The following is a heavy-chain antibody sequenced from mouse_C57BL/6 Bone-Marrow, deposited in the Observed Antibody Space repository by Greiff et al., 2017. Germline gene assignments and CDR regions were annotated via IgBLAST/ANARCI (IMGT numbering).Heavy chain of an antibody. V-gene: IGHV1-54*01. D-gene: IGHD3-2*02. CDR2: INPGSGGT. J-gene: IGHJ3*01. Sequence: QVQLQQSGAELVRPGTSVKVSCKASGYSFTNYLIEWVKQRPGQGLEWIGVINPGSGGTNYNEKFKGKATLTADNSSSTAYMQLSSLTSEDSAVYFCARWGSSGYPWFADWGQGTLVTVSA. CDR1: GYSFTNYL. CDR3: ARWGSSGYPWFAD.